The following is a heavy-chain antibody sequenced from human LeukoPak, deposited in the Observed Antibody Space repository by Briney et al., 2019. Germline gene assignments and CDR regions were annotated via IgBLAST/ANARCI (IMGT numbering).Heavy chain of an antibody. Sequence: ASVKVSCKASVYTFTSYYMHWVRQAPGQGLEWMGIINPSGGSTSYAQKFQGRVTMTRDMSTSTVYMELSSLRSEDTAVYYCARDSDILTGYYYYYYMDVWGKGTTVTVSS. J-gene: IGHJ6*03. CDR1: VYTFTSYY. CDR2: INPSGGST. CDR3: ARDSDILTGYYYYYYMDV. D-gene: IGHD3-9*01. V-gene: IGHV1-46*01.